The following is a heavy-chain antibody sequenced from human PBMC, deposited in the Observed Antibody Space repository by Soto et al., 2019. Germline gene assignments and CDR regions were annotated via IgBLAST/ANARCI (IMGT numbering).Heavy chain of an antibody. J-gene: IGHJ6*02. D-gene: IGHD6-25*01. V-gene: IGHV1-18*04. Sequence: QVQLVQSGAEVKKPGASVKVSCKASGYTFTSYGISWVRQAPGQGLEWMGWISAYNGNTNYAQKLQGRVTMTPDTSTTTADRELRSLRSDDTAVYYCARDRRPYSGGGYPYPVRYYYYGMDVWGQGTTVTVSS. CDR1: GYTFTSYG. CDR3: ARDRRPYSGGGYPYPVRYYYYGMDV. CDR2: ISAYNGNT.